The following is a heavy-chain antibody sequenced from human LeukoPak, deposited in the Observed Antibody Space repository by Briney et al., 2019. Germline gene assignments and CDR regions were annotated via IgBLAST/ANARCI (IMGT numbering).Heavy chain of an antibody. CDR3: AREAVAGELDY. Sequence: GTSVKVSCKASGYTFTRYGISWVRQAPGQGLEWTGWISAYNGDTNYAQKLQGRGTMTTHTSTSTAYMELKSLGSDDTAVYYCAREAVAGELDYWGQGTLVTVSS. J-gene: IGHJ4*02. D-gene: IGHD6-19*01. V-gene: IGHV1-18*01. CDR2: ISAYNGDT. CDR1: GYTFTRYG.